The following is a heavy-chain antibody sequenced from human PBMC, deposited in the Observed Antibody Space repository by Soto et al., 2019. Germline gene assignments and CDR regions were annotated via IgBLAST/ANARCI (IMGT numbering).Heavy chain of an antibody. CDR3: ARDYRWGDCSSTSCYSYYYGMDV. D-gene: IGHD2-2*01. Sequence: GGSLRLSCAASGFTFSSYWLSWVRQAPGKGLEWVANIKQDGSEKYYVDSVKGRFTISRDNAKNSLYLQMNSLRAEDTAVYYCARDYRWGDCSSTSCYSYYYGMDVWGQGTTVTVSS. CDR1: GFTFSSYW. J-gene: IGHJ6*02. CDR2: IKQDGSEK. V-gene: IGHV3-7*03.